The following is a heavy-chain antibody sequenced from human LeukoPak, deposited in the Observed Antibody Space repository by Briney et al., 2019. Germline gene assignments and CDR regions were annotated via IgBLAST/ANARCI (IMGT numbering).Heavy chain of an antibody. V-gene: IGHV4-38-2*01. CDR1: GYSISSGYY. J-gene: IGHJ4*02. D-gene: IGHD1-26*01. CDR3: ARSPGGSYYFDY. CDR2: ICNSGST. Sequence: KPSETLSLTCAVSGYSISSGYYWGWIRQPPGKGLEWIGSICNSGSTYYNPYLNSRVTISVDTSKNEFSLKLSSVTAADTAVYYCARSPGGSYYFDYWGQGTLVTVSS.